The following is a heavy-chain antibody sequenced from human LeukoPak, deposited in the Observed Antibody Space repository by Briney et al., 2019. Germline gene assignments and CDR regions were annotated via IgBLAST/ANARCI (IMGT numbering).Heavy chain of an antibody. V-gene: IGHV3-21*01. CDR3: ARGDWGCFDY. D-gene: IGHD3-16*01. CDR1: GFTFSSYA. CDR2: ISSSSSYI. Sequence: GRSLRLSCGASGFTFSSYAMHWVRQAPGKGLEWVSSISSSSSYIYYGDSVKGRFTISRDNAKNSLYLQMNSLRAEDTAVYYCARGDWGCFDYWGQGTLVTVSS. J-gene: IGHJ4*02.